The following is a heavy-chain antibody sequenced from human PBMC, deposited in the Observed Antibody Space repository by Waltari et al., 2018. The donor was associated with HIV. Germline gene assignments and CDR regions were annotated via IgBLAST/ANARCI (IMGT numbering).Heavy chain of an antibody. CDR3: AREKRWELLSHYYYGMDV. D-gene: IGHD1-26*01. Sequence: QVQLQESGPGLVKPSETLSLTCAVSGYSISSGYYWGWFRPPPGKGLEWIGSIYHSGSTYYNPSLKSRVTISVDTSKNQFSLKLSSVTAADTAVYYCAREKRWELLSHYYYGMDVWGQGTTVTVSS. CDR1: GYSISSGYY. V-gene: IGHV4-38-2*02. J-gene: IGHJ6*02. CDR2: IYHSGST.